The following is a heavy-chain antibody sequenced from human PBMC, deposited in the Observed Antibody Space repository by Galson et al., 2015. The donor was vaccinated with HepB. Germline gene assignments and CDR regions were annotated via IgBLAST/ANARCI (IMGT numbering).Heavy chain of an antibody. D-gene: IGHD6-13*01. J-gene: IGHJ4*02. CDR1: GYSFTSYW. V-gene: IGHV5-51*01. CDR3: ASAPAAAGTTFDY. Sequence: SGAEVKKPGGSLKISCKGSGYSFTSYWIGWVRQMPGKGLEWMGIVYPGDSDTRYSPSFQGQVTISADKSISTAYLQWSSLKASDTAMYYCASAPAAAGTTFDYWGQGTLVTVSS. CDR2: VYPGDSDT.